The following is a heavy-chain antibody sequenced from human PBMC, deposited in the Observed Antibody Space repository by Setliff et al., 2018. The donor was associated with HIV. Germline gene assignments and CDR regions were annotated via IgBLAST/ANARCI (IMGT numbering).Heavy chain of an antibody. CDR1: GGSFSDYY. J-gene: IGHJ6*02. V-gene: IGHV4-34*01. CDR2: INHRGST. CDR3: ARDRKVYGMDV. Sequence: SETLSLTCAVYGGSFSDYYWTWIRQSPGKGLEWIGEINHRGSTNYNPSLKSRVTVSVDTSKNQFSLKLSSVTAADTAVYYCARDRKVYGMDVWGQGTTVTVSS.